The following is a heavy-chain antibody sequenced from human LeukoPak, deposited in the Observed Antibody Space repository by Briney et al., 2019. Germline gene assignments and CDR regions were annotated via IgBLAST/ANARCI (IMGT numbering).Heavy chain of an antibody. J-gene: IGHJ4*02. Sequence: SETLSLTCAVYGGSFSGYYWSWIRQPPGKGLEWIGEINHSGSTNYNPSLQSRVTMSVDRSKNQFSLKLRSVTAADTAVYYCARDISHTVDYWGQGTLVTVSS. CDR1: GGSFSGYY. V-gene: IGHV4-34*01. CDR2: INHSGST. D-gene: IGHD4-17*01. CDR3: ARDISHTVDY.